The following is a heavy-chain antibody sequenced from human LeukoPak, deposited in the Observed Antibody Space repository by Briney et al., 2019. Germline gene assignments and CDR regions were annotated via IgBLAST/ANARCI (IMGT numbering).Heavy chain of an antibody. CDR2: VYSGGST. Sequence: GGSLRLSCAASGFTFSNYAMHWVRQAPGKGLEWVSVVYSGGSTHYADSVKGRFTISRDNSKNTLYLHMNSLRAEDTAVYYCATADSGSYYSGFDYWGQGTLVTVSS. CDR3: ATADSGSYYSGFDY. V-gene: IGHV3-66*01. D-gene: IGHD1-26*01. CDR1: GFTFSNYA. J-gene: IGHJ4*02.